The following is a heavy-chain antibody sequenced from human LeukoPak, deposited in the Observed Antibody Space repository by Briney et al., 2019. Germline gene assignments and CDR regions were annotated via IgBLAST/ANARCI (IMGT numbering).Heavy chain of an antibody. CDR2: IIPIFGTA. CDR3: ARGRWGFVDTAMVTHGPPYYFDY. Sequence: GASVKVSCKASGGTFSSYAISWVRQAPGQGLEWMGGIIPIFGTANYAQKFQGRVTITADESTSTAYMELSSLRSEDTAVYYCARGRWGFVDTAMVTHGPPYYFDYWGQGTLVTVSS. CDR1: GGTFSSYA. V-gene: IGHV1-69*13. D-gene: IGHD5-18*01. J-gene: IGHJ4*02.